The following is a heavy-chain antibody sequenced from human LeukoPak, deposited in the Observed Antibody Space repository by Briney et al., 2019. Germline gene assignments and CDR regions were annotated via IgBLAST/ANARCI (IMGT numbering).Heavy chain of an antibody. Sequence: SETLSLTCTVSGGSISSYYWSWIRQPPGKGLEWIGYIYYSGSTNYNPSLKSRVTISVDTSKNQFSLKLSSVTAADTAVYYCASLSRGLAYCGGDCYYDYWGQGTLVTVSS. V-gene: IGHV4-59*08. CDR3: ASLSRGLAYCGGDCYYDY. CDR2: IYYSGST. D-gene: IGHD2-21*01. CDR1: GGSISSYY. J-gene: IGHJ4*02.